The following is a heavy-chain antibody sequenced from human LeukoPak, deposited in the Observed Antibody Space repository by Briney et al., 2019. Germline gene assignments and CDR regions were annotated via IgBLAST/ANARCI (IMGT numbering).Heavy chain of an antibody. CDR3: ARHNYRVPAATWLYGYYYYMDV. CDR2: IYLGDSDT. CDR1: GYSFTSYW. Sequence: GESLKISCRGSGYSFTSYWIGWVRQMPGKGLEWMGIIYLGDSDTRYSPSFQGQVTISADKSISTAYLQWSSLKASDTAMYYCARHNYRVPAATWLYGYYYYMDVWGKGTTVTVSS. D-gene: IGHD2-2*01. J-gene: IGHJ6*03. V-gene: IGHV5-51*01.